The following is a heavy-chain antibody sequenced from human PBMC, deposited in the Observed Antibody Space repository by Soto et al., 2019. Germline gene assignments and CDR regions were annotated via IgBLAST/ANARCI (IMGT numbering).Heavy chain of an antibody. CDR2: ISYDGSNK. V-gene: IGHV3-30*04. CDR3: ARDGDPPLRNAFDI. Sequence: GGSLRLSCAASGFTFSSYAMHWVRQAPGKGLEWVAVISYDGSNKYYADSVKGRFTISRDNSKNTLYLQMNSLRAEDTAVYYCARDGDPPLRNAFDIWGQGTMVTVSS. J-gene: IGHJ3*02. CDR1: GFTFSSYA. D-gene: IGHD7-27*01.